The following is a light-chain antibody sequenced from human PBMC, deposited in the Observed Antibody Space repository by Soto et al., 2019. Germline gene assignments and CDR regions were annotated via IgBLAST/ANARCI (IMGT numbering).Light chain of an antibody. CDR1: QTISSW. Sequence: DIQMTQSPSTLSGSVGDRVTITCRASQTISSWLAWYQQKPGKAPKLLIYKASTLKSGVPSRFSGSGSGTEFTLTISSLQPDDCATYYCQQYDNNWTFGQGTKVDI. V-gene: IGKV1-5*03. CDR3: QQYDNNWT. J-gene: IGKJ1*01. CDR2: KAS.